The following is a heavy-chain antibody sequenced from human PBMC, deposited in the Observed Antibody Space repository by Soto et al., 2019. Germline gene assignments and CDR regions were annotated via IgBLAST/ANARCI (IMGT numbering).Heavy chain of an antibody. CDR1: GFTFNSYS. D-gene: IGHD3-10*01. Sequence: SLRLSCAVSGFTFNSYSMNWVRQAPGKGLEWVAVISYDGSNKYYADSVKGRFTISRDNSKNTLYLQMNSLRAEDTAVYYCAKDLEFSYPRGAFDIWGQGTMVTVSS. V-gene: IGHV3-30*18. CDR3: AKDLEFSYPRGAFDI. CDR2: ISYDGSNK. J-gene: IGHJ3*02.